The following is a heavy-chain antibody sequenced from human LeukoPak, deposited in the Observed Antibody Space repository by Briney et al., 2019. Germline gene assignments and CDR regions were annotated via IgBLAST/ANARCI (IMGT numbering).Heavy chain of an antibody. CDR3: AKDPSAYSSGWYWSDY. CDR1: GFTFSSYG. D-gene: IGHD6-19*01. CDR2: IRFDGSNK. V-gene: IGHV3-30*02. J-gene: IGHJ4*02. Sequence: GGSLRLSCAASGFTFSSYGMHWVRQAPGKGLEWVAFIRFDGSNKYYADSVKGRFTISRDNSKNTLYLQMNSLRAEDTAVYYCAKDPSAYSSGWYWSDYWGQGTLVTVSS.